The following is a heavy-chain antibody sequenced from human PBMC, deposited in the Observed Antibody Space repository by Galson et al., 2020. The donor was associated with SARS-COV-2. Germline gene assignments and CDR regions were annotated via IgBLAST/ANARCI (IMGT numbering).Heavy chain of an antibody. Sequence: GESLKISCKTSGYSFSTYWIGWVRQMPGKGLEWMGIIYPGDSDTTYSPSFQGQVTISADKSINTAYLQWNSLKASDTAMYYCARLLGHCSGTTCTKAAFDPWGQGTLVTVSS. V-gene: IGHV5-51*01. J-gene: IGHJ5*02. D-gene: IGHD2-2*01. CDR1: GYSFSTYW. CDR2: IYPGDSDT. CDR3: ARLLGHCSGTTCTKAAFDP.